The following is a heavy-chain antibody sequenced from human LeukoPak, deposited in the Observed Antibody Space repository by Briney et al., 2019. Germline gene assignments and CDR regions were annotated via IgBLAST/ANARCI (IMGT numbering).Heavy chain of an antibody. D-gene: IGHD4-23*01. Sequence: GGSLRLSCAASGFTFSSYAMSWVRQAPGKGLEWVSAISGGGGSTYYADSVKGRFTISRDNSKNTLYLQMNSLRAEDTAVYYCAKVELHPDYGGKGYWGQGTLVTVSS. J-gene: IGHJ4*02. CDR3: AKVELHPDYGGKGY. CDR1: GFTFSSYA. V-gene: IGHV3-23*01. CDR2: ISGGGGST.